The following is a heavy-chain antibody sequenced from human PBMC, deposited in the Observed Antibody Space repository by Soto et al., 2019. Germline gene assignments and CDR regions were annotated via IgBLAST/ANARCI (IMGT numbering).Heavy chain of an antibody. CDR2: ISSNGVGT. V-gene: IGHV3-64*01. J-gene: IGHJ6*03. CDR1: GFTLSGYA. CDR3: ARRARPDFYYMDV. D-gene: IGHD6-6*01. Sequence: EVQLAESGGGLAQPGGSLRLSCAASGFTLSGYAMDWVRQAPGKGLEYVSGISSNGVGTYYANSVQGRFTISRDISKNTVYLKIGSLRPEDMAVYYCARRARPDFYYMDVWGKGTTVTVSS.